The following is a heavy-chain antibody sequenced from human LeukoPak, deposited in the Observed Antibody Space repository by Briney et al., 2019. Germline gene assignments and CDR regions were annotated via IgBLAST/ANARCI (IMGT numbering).Heavy chain of an antibody. J-gene: IGHJ6*03. D-gene: IGHD6-13*01. CDR2: ISSSSSTI. CDR3: ARDPSSWYYYYMDV. CDR1: GFTFSSYE. V-gene: IGHV3-48*01. Sequence: GGSLRLSCAASGFTFSSYEMNWVRQAPGKGLEWVSYISSSSSTIYYADSVKGRFTISRDNAKNSLYLQMNSLRAEDTAVYYCARDPSSWYYYYMDVWGKGTTVTVSS.